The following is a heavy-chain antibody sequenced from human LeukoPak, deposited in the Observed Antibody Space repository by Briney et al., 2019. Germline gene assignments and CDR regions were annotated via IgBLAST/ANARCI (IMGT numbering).Heavy chain of an antibody. CDR2: IYYSGST. CDR3: ARYYYGSGSYYNDY. D-gene: IGHD3-10*01. J-gene: IGHJ4*02. CDR1: GGSISSYY. Sequence: SETLSLTCTVSGGSISSYYWSWIRQPPGKGLEWIGYIYYSGSTNYNPSLKSRVTISVDTSKNQFSLKLSSVTAADTAVYYCARYYYGSGSYYNDYWGQGTLVTVSS. V-gene: IGHV4-59*01.